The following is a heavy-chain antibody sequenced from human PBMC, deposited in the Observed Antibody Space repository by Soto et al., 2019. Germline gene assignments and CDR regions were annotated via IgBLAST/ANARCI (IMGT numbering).Heavy chain of an antibody. CDR2: ISYDGGLQ. J-gene: IGHJ4*02. D-gene: IGHD3-10*01. CDR1: GFTFTSYS. V-gene: IGHV3-30*13. Sequence: QAHLVESGGGVDQPGRSLRLSCAASGFTFTSYSMHWVRKAPGTRLEWVAVISYDGGLQHYADSVKGRFTISRDNSKNRVLLQMNSLRAEDTAVYYCVSDRGCGHASVPYSWGQGTLVSVSS. CDR3: VSDRGCGHASVPYS.